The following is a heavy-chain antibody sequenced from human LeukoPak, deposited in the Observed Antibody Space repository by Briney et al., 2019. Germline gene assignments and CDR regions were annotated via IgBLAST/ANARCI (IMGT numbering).Heavy chain of an antibody. V-gene: IGHV4-59*08. CDR1: GGSISSYY. J-gene: IGHJ3*02. CDR3: ARHKPGSYAFDI. D-gene: IGHD3-10*01. CDR2: IYYSGSP. Sequence: PSETLSLTCTGSGGSISSYYWSWIRQPPGKGLEWIGYIYYSGSPNYNPSLKSRVTISVDTSKNQFSLKLSSVTAADTAVYYCARHKPGSYAFDIWGQGTMVTVSS.